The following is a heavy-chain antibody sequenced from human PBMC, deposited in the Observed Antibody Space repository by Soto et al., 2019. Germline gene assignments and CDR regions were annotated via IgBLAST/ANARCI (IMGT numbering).Heavy chain of an antibody. CDR1: GFTFSSYG. D-gene: IGHD3-22*01. CDR3: ARDCYYDSSGFGYLRGDDAFDI. V-gene: IGHV3-33*01. J-gene: IGHJ3*02. CDR2: IWYDGSNK. Sequence: GGSLRLSCAASGFTFSSYGMHWVRQAPGKGLEWVAVIWYDGSNKYYADSVKGRFTISRDNSKNTLYLQMNSLRAEDTAVYYCARDCYYDSSGFGYLRGDDAFDIWGQGTKVTV.